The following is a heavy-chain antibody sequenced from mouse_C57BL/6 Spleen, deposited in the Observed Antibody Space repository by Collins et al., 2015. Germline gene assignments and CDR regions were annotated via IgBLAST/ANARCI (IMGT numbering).Heavy chain of an antibody. V-gene: IGHV8-12*01. CDR2: IYWDDDK. Sequence: QVTLKESGPGILQPSQTLSLTCSFSGFSLSTSGMGVSWIRQPSGKGLEWLAHIYWDDDKRYNPSLKSRLTISKDTSRNQVFLKITSVDTADTATYYCARKGTGYAMDYWGQGTSVTVSS. CDR3: ARKGTGYAMDY. J-gene: IGHJ4*01. CDR1: GFSLSTSGMG.